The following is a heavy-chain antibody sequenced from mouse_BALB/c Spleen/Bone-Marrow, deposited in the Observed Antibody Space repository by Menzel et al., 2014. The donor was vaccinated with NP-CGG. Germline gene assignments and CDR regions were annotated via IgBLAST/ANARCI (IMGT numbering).Heavy chain of an antibody. CDR1: GFSFSYYA. CDR3: ARDGSSYYAMDY. CDR2: ISSGATT. J-gene: IGHJ4*01. V-gene: IGHV5-6-5*01. Sequence: EVKLMESGGGLVKPGGSLKLSCAASGFSFSYYAMSWVRQTPEKRLEWVASISSGATTYYPDSVKGRFTISRDNARNILYLQMSSLRSEDTAMYYCARDGSSYYAMDYWGQGTSVTVSS. D-gene: IGHD1-1*01.